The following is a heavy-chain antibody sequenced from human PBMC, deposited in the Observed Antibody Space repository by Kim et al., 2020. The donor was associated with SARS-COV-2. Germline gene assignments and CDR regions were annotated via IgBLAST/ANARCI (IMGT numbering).Heavy chain of an antibody. V-gene: IGHV1-2*02. Sequence: ASVKVSCKASGYTFTGYYMHWVRQAPGQGLEWMGWINPNSGGTNYAQKFQGRVTMTRDTSISTAYMELSRLRSDDTAVYYCARAGGRGYSSSWYAYWGQGTLVTVSS. CDR2: INPNSGGT. D-gene: IGHD6-13*01. CDR3: ARAGGRGYSSSWYAY. J-gene: IGHJ4*02. CDR1: GYTFTGYY.